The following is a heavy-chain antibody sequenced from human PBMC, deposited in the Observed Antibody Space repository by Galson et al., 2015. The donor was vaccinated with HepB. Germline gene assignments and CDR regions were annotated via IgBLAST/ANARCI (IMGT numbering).Heavy chain of an antibody. CDR3: ARLDGSWCLDY. V-gene: IGHV4-59*08. D-gene: IGHD6-13*01. Sequence: SETLSLTCTVSGGSISSYYWSWIRQPPGKGLEWIGYIYYSGSTNYNPSLKSRVTISVDTSKNQFSLKLSSVTAADTAVYYCARLDGSWCLDYWGQGTLVTVSS. CDR2: IYYSGST. CDR1: GGSISSYY. J-gene: IGHJ4*02.